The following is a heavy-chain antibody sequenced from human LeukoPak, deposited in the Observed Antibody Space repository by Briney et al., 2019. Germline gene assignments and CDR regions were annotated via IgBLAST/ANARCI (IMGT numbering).Heavy chain of an antibody. J-gene: IGHJ1*01. CDR3: ARVGYASSAIYFQQ. V-gene: IGHV4-4*07. D-gene: IGHD2-8*01. CDR2: IYSSGST. CDR1: GGSISSYY. Sequence: SETLSLTCTVSGGSISSYYWSWIRQPAGKGLEWIGRIYSSGSTNYNPSLKSRVTMSVDTSKNQLSLKVTSVTAADTAVYYCARVGYASSAIYFQQWGQGTLVSVSS.